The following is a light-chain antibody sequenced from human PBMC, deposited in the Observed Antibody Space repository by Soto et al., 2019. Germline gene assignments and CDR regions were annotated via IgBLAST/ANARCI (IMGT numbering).Light chain of an antibody. J-gene: IGLJ1*01. V-gene: IGLV2-14*01. CDR1: SSDVGNYIF. CDR3: VSYTTSASDV. Sequence: SVLTQPASVSGSPGQSITISCTGTSSDVGNYIFVSWYRQHPGKAPKLMIYDINNRPSGVSNRFSGSNSGNTASLTISGLQAEDEADYYCVSYTTSASDVFGTGTKVTVL. CDR2: DIN.